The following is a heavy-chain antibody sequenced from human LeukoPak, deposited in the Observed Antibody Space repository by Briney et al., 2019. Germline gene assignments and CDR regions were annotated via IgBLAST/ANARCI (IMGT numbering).Heavy chain of an antibody. CDR3: ARDFSSSSTVYYYYYMDV. D-gene: IGHD6-6*01. J-gene: IGHJ6*03. CDR2: INHSGST. Sequence: SSETLSLTCAVYGGSFSGYYWSWIRQPPGKGLEWIGEINHSGSTNYNPSLKSRVTISVDTSKNQFSLKLSSVTAADTAIYYCARDFSSSSTVYYYYYMDVWGKGTTVTVSS. V-gene: IGHV4-34*01. CDR1: GGSFSGYY.